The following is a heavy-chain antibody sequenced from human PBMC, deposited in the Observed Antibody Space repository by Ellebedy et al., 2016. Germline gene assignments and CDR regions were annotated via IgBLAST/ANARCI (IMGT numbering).Heavy chain of an antibody. V-gene: IGHV4-34*01. CDR3: ARGSRDGDNFFFDY. J-gene: IGHJ4*02. D-gene: IGHD5-24*01. Sequence: GSLRLSCAVYGGSSSGYYCAWIRQAPGKGLEWIGEIYRDGNANYNPSLESRLTVSVDTSKNQFSLKLTSVTAADTAVYFCARGSRDGDNFFFDYWGQGALVTVSS. CDR2: IYRDGNA. CDR1: GGSSSGYY.